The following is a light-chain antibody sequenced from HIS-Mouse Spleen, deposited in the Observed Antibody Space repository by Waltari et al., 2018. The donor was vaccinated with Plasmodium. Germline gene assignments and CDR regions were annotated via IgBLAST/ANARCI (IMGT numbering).Light chain of an antibody. Sequence: SYELTQPPSVSVSPGQTARIPCSGAALPKKYAYWYQQKSGQAPVPVIYEDSKRPSGIPERFSGSSSGTMATLTISGAQVEDEADYYCYSTDSSGNHRVFGGGTKLTVL. CDR3: YSTDSSGNHRV. V-gene: IGLV3-10*01. J-gene: IGLJ3*02. CDR1: ALPKKY. CDR2: EDS.